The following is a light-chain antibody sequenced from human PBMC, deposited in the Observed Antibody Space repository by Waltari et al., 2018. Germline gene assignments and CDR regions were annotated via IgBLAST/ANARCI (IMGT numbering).Light chain of an antibody. CDR1: SSNIGSYS. Sequence: QSVLTQPPSVSAAPGQKVTISCSGSSSNIGSYSVSWYQQLPGTAPKLLIYGDYKRPYGSPDRFSGSKAGTSATLGITGLQTGDEAEYYCGTWDNNLSPGGVFGGGTKLTVL. V-gene: IGLV1-51*01. J-gene: IGLJ3*02. CDR2: GDY. CDR3: GTWDNNLSPGGV.